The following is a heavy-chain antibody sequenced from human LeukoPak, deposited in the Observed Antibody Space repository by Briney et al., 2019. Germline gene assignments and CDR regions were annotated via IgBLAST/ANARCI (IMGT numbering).Heavy chain of an antibody. D-gene: IGHD6-13*01. CDR2: LTGYGGA. J-gene: IGHJ5*02. Sequence: GGSLRLSCEASGLSFINYAMMWVRQAPGKGLQWISTLTGYGGAYYADSGEGRFIISRDISKNTMFLHMYSLRAEDTAVYYCAKGAAAGKVDWFDPWGQGTLVTVSS. CDR3: AKGAAAGKVDWFDP. CDR1: GLSFINYA. V-gene: IGHV3-23*01.